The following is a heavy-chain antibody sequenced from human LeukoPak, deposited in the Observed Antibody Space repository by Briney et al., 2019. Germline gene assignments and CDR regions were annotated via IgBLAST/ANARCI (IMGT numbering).Heavy chain of an antibody. J-gene: IGHJ4*02. Sequence: GGSLRLSCAASGFTFSSYGMHWVRQAPGKGLEWVAVIWYDGSNKYYADSVKGRFTISRGNSKNTLYLQMNSLRAEDTAVYYCAKNRAVTPFYDYWGQGTLVTVSS. CDR2: IWYDGSNK. CDR3: AKNRAVTPFYDY. CDR1: GFTFSSYG. D-gene: IGHD4-11*01. V-gene: IGHV3-33*06.